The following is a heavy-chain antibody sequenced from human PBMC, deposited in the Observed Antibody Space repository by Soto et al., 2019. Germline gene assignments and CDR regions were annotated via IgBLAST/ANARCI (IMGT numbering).Heavy chain of an antibody. J-gene: IGHJ4*02. CDR2: ISSNGGST. CDR1: GFTFSSYA. CDR3: VKDREAYCGGDCYSPFDY. D-gene: IGHD2-21*02. Sequence: GGSLRLSCSASGFTFSSYAMHWVRQAPGKGLEYVSAISSNGGSTYYADSVKGRFTISRDNSKNTLYLQMSSLRAEDTAVYYCVKDREAYCGGDCYSPFDYWGQGTLVTVSS. V-gene: IGHV3-64D*08.